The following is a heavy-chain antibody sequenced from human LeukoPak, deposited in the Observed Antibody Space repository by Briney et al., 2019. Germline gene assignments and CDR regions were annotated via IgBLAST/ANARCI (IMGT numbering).Heavy chain of an antibody. J-gene: IGHJ4*02. V-gene: IGHV5-51*03. D-gene: IGHD3-3*01. CDR2: IYPGDSDT. Sequence: PGESLKISCKGSGYSFTSYWIGWVRQMPGKGLEWMGIIYPGDSDTRYSPSFQGQVTISADKSISTAYLQWSSLKASDTAMYYCARTTYYDFWSGYPTPNYFDYWGQGTLVTVSS. CDR3: ARTTYYDFWSGYPTPNYFDY. CDR1: GYSFTSYW.